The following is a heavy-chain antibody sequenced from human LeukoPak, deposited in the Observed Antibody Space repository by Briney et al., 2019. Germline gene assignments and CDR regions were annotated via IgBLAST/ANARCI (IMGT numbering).Heavy chain of an antibody. V-gene: IGHV4-39*01. CDR1: GGSISSSSYY. CDR3: ARLSWGWRGNYFDY. Sequence: SETLSLTCTVSGGSISSSSYYWGWIRQPPGKAQEWIGSIIYSGSTYYNPSLKSRVTISVDTSKNQFSLKLSSVTAADTAVYYCARLSWGWRGNYFDYWGQGTLVTVSS. J-gene: IGHJ4*02. D-gene: IGHD3-16*01. CDR2: IIYSGST.